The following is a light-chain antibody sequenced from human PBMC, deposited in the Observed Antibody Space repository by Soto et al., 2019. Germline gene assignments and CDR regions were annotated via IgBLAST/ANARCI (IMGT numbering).Light chain of an antibody. CDR3: SSCTTSSALHV. CDR1: KREFGGNKY. Sequence: QCVLNHAASVYGSPRRALTIPRTGNKREFGGNKYVSWYQQHPGKAPKLLIYDVSNRPSGVSNRFSGSKSGNTASLTISGLQAEDEADYYGSSCTTSSALHVFGTGTKVTVL. J-gene: IGLJ1*01. CDR2: DVS. V-gene: IGLV2-14*03.